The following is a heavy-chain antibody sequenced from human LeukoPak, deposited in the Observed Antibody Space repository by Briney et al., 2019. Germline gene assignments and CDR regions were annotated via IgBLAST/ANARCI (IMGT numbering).Heavy chain of an antibody. CDR2: INPSGGST. D-gene: IGHD3-3*01. J-gene: IGHJ4*02. CDR3: ARAHGEPQYDFWSGYYL. Sequence: ASVKVSCKASGYTVTSYDMHWGRQAPGQGLEWVGIINPSGGSTSYAQKFHGRVTMTRDTSTSTVYMELSSLRSEDTAVYYCARAHGEPQYDFWSGYYLWGQGTLVTVSS. V-gene: IGHV1-46*01. CDR1: GYTVTSYD.